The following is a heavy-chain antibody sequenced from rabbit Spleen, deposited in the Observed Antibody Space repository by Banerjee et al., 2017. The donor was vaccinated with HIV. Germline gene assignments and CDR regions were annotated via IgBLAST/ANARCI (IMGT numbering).Heavy chain of an antibody. J-gene: IGHJ6*01. CDR3: ARDSGSSFSSYGMDL. CDR1: GFSFSDRDV. CDR2: IEAGSSAFT. V-gene: IGHV1S45*01. Sequence: QEQLEESGGGLVKPEGSLTLTCKASGFSFSDRDVMCWVRQAPGKGLEWIACIEAGSSAFTYFANWAKGRFTISKTSSTTVTLQMTSLTAADTATYFCARDSGSSFSSYGMDLWGPGTLATVS. D-gene: IGHD8-1*01.